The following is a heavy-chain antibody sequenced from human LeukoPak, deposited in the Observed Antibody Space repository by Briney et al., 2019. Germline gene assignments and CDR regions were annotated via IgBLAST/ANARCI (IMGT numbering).Heavy chain of an antibody. CDR1: GYSVTSYW. J-gene: IGHJ1*01. Sequence: GESLKISCKGSGYSVTSYWIGWVRQMPGKGLEWMGIIYPGDSDTRYSPSFQGQVTISADKSISTAYLQWSSLKASDTAMYYCARRGSSGWYRPAAEYFQHWGQGTLVTVSS. CDR2: IYPGDSDT. CDR3: ARRGSSGWYRPAAEYFQH. D-gene: IGHD6-19*01. V-gene: IGHV5-51*01.